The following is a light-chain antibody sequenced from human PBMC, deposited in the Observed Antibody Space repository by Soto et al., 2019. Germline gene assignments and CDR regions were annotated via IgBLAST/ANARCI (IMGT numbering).Light chain of an antibody. CDR1: SSNIESNY. CDR3: TVWDDSLRGRL. Sequence: QSVLTQPPSASGTPGQRVTISCSGSSSNIESNYVYWYQQLPGTAPRLRIYRNNQRPSGVPDRFSGSKSGTSASLAISALRSEDEADYYCTVWDDSLRGRLFGGGTKLTVL. J-gene: IGLJ2*01. CDR2: RNN. V-gene: IGLV1-47*01.